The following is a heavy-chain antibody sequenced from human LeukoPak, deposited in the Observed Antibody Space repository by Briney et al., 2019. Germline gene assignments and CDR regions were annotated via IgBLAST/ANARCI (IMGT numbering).Heavy chain of an antibody. Sequence: PGGSLRPSCAASGFTFSRYTMNWVRQAPGKGLEWVSYISSSGSAIYYADSVKGRFSISRNNAKNSLYLQMNSLRDEDTAVYYCARGGPAVIDGVDYWGQGTLVTVSS. D-gene: IGHD2-21*01. CDR3: ARGGPAVIDGVDY. CDR2: ISSSGSAI. J-gene: IGHJ4*02. V-gene: IGHV3-48*02. CDR1: GFTFSRYT.